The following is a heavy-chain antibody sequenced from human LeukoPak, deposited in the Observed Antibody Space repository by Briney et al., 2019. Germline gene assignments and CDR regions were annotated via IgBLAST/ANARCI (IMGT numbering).Heavy chain of an antibody. Sequence: SETLSLTCTVSGGSISSSSYYWGWIRQPPGKGLEWIGSIYYSGSTYYNPSLKSRVTLSVDTSKNQFSLKLSSVTAADTAVYYCARGVVVPAASPYFFDYWGQGTLVNVSS. D-gene: IGHD2-2*01. CDR2: IYYSGST. CDR3: ARGVVVPAASPYFFDY. V-gene: IGHV4-39*07. J-gene: IGHJ4*02. CDR1: GGSISSSSYY.